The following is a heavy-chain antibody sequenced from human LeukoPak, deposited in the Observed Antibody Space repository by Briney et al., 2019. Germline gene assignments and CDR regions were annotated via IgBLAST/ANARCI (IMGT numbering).Heavy chain of an antibody. CDR1: GYTFTSYY. J-gene: IGHJ4*02. CDR3: ARDQMATITAYFDY. V-gene: IGHV1-46*01. Sequence: ASVTVSCKASGYTFTSYYMHWVRQAPGQGLEWMVIINPSGGSTSYAQKFQGRITMTRDTSTSTVYMELSSLRSEDTAVYYCARDQMATITAYFDYWGQGTLVTVSS. CDR2: INPSGGST. D-gene: IGHD5-24*01.